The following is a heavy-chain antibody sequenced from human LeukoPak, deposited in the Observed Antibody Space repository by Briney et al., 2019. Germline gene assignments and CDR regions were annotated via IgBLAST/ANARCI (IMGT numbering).Heavy chain of an antibody. V-gene: IGHV1-18*01. J-gene: IGHJ6*02. CDR2: ISAYNGIT. Sequence: ASVKASCKAPGYTFTSYGISWVRQAPGQGLEWMGWISAYNGITNYAQKLQGRVTMTTDTSTSTAYMELRSLRSDDTAVYYFAIAQGGSYFPGMDVWGQGTTVTVSS. CDR3: AIAQGGSYFPGMDV. D-gene: IGHD1-26*01. CDR1: GYTFTSYG.